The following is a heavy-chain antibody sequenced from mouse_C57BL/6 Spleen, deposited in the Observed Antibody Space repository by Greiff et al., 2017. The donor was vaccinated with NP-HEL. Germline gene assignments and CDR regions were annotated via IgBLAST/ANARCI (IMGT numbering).Heavy chain of an antibody. Sequence: QVQLQQPGAELVKPGASVKMSCKASGYTFTSYWITWVKQRPGQGLEWIGDIYPGSGSTNYNEKFKSKATLTVDTSSSTAYMQLSSLTSEDSAVYYCARKGTYDYDGGYFDVWGTGTTVTVSS. D-gene: IGHD2-4*01. CDR3: ARKGTYDYDGGYFDV. V-gene: IGHV1-55*01. CDR2: IYPGSGST. J-gene: IGHJ1*03. CDR1: GYTFTSYW.